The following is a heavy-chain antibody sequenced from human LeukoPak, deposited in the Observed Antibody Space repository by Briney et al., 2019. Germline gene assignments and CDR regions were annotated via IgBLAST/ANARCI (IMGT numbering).Heavy chain of an antibody. D-gene: IGHD4-17*01. V-gene: IGHV1-8*01. CDR2: MNPNSGNT. CDR1: GYTFTSYD. CDR3: ARCPPLTTVTTLYNWFDL. Sequence: ASVKVSCKASGYTFTSYDINWVRQATGQGLEWMGWMNPNSGNTGYAQKFQGRVTMTRNTSISTAYMELSSLRSEDTAVYYCARCPPLTTVTTLYNWFDLWGQGTLVTVSS. J-gene: IGHJ5*02.